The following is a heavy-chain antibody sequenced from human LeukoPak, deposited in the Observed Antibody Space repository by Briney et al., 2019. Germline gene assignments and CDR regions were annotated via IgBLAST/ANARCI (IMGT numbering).Heavy chain of an antibody. CDR1: GYSFTNYW. CDR3: ARRRGNTVAGPDY. V-gene: IGHV5-51*01. Sequence: GESLKISCQGSGYSFTNYWIVWVRQMPGQGLEYMGIIHPGDSNTKYSPSFEGQVIISVDKSISTAYLQWSSLKASDSAIYYCARRRGNTVAGPDYWGQGTLVTVSS. CDR2: IHPGDSNT. D-gene: IGHD6-19*01. J-gene: IGHJ4*02.